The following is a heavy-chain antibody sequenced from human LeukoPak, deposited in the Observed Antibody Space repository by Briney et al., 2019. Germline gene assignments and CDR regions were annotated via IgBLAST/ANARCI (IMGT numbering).Heavy chain of an antibody. Sequence: QPGGSLRLSCAASGFTFSTYWMHWVRQAPGKGLVWVSRIKSDGSSTTYADSVKGRFTISRDNAKNTLFLQMNSLRAEDTAVYYCTRVRGSGSYYPDYWGQGTLVTVSS. V-gene: IGHV3-74*01. CDR1: GFTFSTYW. CDR2: IKSDGSST. CDR3: TRVRGSGSYYPDY. D-gene: IGHD3-10*01. J-gene: IGHJ4*02.